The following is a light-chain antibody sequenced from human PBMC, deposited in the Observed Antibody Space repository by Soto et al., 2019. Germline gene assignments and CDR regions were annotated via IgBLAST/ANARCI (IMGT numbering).Light chain of an antibody. CDR1: SSDIGNYDF. CDR2: EVS. Sequence: QSLLTHPASVSGSPGQSITISCTGTSSDIGNYDFVSWYQQVPGTAPKAMIYEVSSRPSGVSNRFSGSKSGNTASLTISGLQAEDEAYYYCSSYTTSTSFILFGGGTQLTVL. CDR3: SSYTTSTSFIL. J-gene: IGLJ2*01. V-gene: IGLV2-14*01.